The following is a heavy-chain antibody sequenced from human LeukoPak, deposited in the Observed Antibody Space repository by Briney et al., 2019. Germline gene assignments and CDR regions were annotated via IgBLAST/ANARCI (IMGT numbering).Heavy chain of an antibody. CDR3: ARDAYSSGWYSDY. Sequence: GGSLRLSCAASGFTVSSNYMSWVRQAPGKGLEWVSVIYSGGSTYYADSVKGRFTISRDNSKNTLYLQMNSLRAEDTAVCYCARDAYSSGWYSDYWGQGTLVTVSS. D-gene: IGHD6-19*01. V-gene: IGHV3-53*01. CDR1: GFTVSSNY. CDR2: IYSGGST. J-gene: IGHJ4*02.